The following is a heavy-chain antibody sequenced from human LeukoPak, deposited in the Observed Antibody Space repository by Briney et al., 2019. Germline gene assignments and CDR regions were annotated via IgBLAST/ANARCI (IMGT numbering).Heavy chain of an antibody. CDR1: GFIFSNYG. Sequence: TGGSLTLSCAASGFIFSNYGMHWLRQAPGKGLEWVALIWYDGSNKYYADCVKGRFTISRDNSKNTLYLQMNSQRAEDTAVYYCGTVRGPDSSRWYSDYWGQGTLVTVSS. J-gene: IGHJ4*02. CDR3: GTVRGPDSSRWYSDY. V-gene: IGHV3-33*01. D-gene: IGHD6-13*01. CDR2: IWYDGSNK.